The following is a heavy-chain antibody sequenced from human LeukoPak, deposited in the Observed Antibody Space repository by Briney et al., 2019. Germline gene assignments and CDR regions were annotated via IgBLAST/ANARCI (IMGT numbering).Heavy chain of an antibody. V-gene: IGHV3-43*02. CDR3: VKEPHYYDRSGYF. CDR2: IGGDGGST. J-gene: IGHJ4*02. Sequence: PGGSLRLSCAASGFTFDDYAMHWVRQAPGKGLEWVSLIGGDGGSTYYADSVKGRFTISRDNRKNSLFLQMKSLRTDDTALYYCVKEPHYYDRSGYFWGQGTLVTVSS. CDR1: GFTFDDYA. D-gene: IGHD3-22*01.